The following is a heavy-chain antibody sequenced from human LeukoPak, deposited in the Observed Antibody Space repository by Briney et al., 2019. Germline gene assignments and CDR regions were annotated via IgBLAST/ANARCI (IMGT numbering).Heavy chain of an antibody. CDR3: AKDRIILPAATSFDS. CDR2: IRYDGSNK. CDR1: GFTFSSYG. J-gene: IGHJ4*02. Sequence: GGSLGLSCAASGFTFSSYGMHWVRQAPGKGLEWVAFIRYDGSNKNYANSVKGRFTISRDDSKNTLYLHMNSLRPEDTAVYYCAKDRIILPAATSFDSWGQGTLVTVSS. D-gene: IGHD2-2*01. V-gene: IGHV3-30*02.